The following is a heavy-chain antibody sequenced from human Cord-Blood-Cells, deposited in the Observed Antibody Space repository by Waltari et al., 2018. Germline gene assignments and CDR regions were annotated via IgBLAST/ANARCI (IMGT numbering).Heavy chain of an antibody. Sequence: QVQLQQWGAGLLKPSETLSLTCAVYGGSFSGYYWSWIRQPPGKGLEWIGEINHSGRTNDNPSLKSRVTISVDTSKNQFSLKLSSVTAADTAVYYCARGLSITMVRGVNRGYFDYWGQGTLVTVSS. J-gene: IGHJ4*02. D-gene: IGHD3-10*01. CDR1: GGSFSGYY. CDR2: INHSGRT. CDR3: ARGLSITMVRGVNRGYFDY. V-gene: IGHV4-34*01.